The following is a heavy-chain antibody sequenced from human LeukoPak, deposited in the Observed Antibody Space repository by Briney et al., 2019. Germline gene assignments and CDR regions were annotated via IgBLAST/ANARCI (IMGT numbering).Heavy chain of an antibody. CDR2: ISNGGGT. CDR3: ARDFSYGSGFDY. D-gene: IGHD5-18*01. J-gene: IGHJ4*02. CDR1: GFSISSYA. Sequence: GGSLRLSCAASGFSISSYALHWVRQAPGKGLQYVSGISNGGGTDYANSVKGRFTISRDNSKNTLYLQMGSLRPEDMAVYYCARDFSYGSGFDYWGQGILVTVSS. V-gene: IGHV3-64*01.